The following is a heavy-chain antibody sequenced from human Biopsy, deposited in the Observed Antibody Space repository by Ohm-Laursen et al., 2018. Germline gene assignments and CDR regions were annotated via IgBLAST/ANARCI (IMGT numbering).Heavy chain of an antibody. D-gene: IGHD3-3*01. CDR3: ARHSLDDFWSGAHYYFDY. CDR1: GGSISDSTYH. CDR2: VCYSGST. Sequence: GTLSLTCTVSGGSISDSTYHWGWLRQPPGEGLEWIGHVCYSGSTFYNSSLESRVTVSVDTSKNQFHLRLTSMSASDTAVYYCARHSLDDFWSGAHYYFDYWGLGTLVTVSS. J-gene: IGHJ4*02. V-gene: IGHV4-39*01.